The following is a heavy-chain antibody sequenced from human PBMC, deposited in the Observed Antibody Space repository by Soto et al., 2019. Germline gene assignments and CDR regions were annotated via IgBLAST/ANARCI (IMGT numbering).Heavy chain of an antibody. J-gene: IGHJ6*02. D-gene: IGHD6-13*01. CDR3: AGGIAAADPYYYYYYGMDV. V-gene: IGHV1-69*01. CDR1: GGTFSSYA. CDR2: IIPIFGTA. Sequence: QVQLVQSGAEVKKPGSSVKVSCKSSGGTFSSYAISWVRQAPGQGLEWMGGIIPIFGTANYAQKFQGRVTITADESTSTAYMELSSLRSEDTAVYYCAGGIAAADPYYYYYYGMDVWGQGTTVTVSS.